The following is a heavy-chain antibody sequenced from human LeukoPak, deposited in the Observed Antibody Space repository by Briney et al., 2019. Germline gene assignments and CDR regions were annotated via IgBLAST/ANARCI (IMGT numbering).Heavy chain of an antibody. CDR1: GFSFSAYW. D-gene: IGHD4-17*01. CDR2: IKQDGSEQ. Sequence: PGGSLRLSCAASGFSFSAYWMNWVRQAPGRGLEWVGNIKQDGSEQYYVDSVKGRFTISRDNAKNSLYLQMNSLRAKDTAVYYCAGGEYAGYWGQGTLVTVSS. V-gene: IGHV3-7*02. CDR3: AGGEYAGY. J-gene: IGHJ4*02.